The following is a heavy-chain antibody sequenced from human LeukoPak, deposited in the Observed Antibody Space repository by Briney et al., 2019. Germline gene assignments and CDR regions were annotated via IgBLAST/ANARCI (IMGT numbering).Heavy chain of an antibody. D-gene: IGHD3-22*01. CDR1: RFTFDDYG. CDR2: INWNGGST. J-gene: IGHJ3*02. Sequence: PGGSLRLSCAASRFTFDDYGMSWVRQAPGKGLEWVSGINWNGGSTGYADSVKGRFTISRDNAKNSLYLQMNSLRAEDTALYYCARDYDSSGYSDAFDIWGQGRMVTVSS. V-gene: IGHV3-20*04. CDR3: ARDYDSSGYSDAFDI.